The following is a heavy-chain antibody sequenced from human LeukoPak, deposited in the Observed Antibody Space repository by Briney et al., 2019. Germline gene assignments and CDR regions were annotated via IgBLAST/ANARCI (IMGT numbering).Heavy chain of an antibody. CDR3: AKDLAIVGASPRPFDY. CDR2: ISYDGSNK. V-gene: IGHV3-30*18. D-gene: IGHD1-26*01. J-gene: IGHJ4*02. CDR1: GFTFSSYG. Sequence: GRSLRLSCAASGFTFSSYGMHWVRQAPGKGLEWVAVISYDGSNKYYADSVKGRFTISRDNSKNTLYLQMNSLRAEDTAVYYCAKDLAIVGASPRPFDYWGQGTLVTVSS.